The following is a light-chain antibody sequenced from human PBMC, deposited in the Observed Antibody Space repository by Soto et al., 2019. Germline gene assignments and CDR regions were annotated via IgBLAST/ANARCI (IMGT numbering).Light chain of an antibody. CDR3: QQYNSYPT. Sequence: DIQMTQSPSTLSASLGDRVTITCRASQSISSWLAWYQQKPGKAPKXLIYDASSLESGVPSRFSGSGSETEFTLTISSLQPDDFATYYCQQYNSYPTFGQGTKVDIK. V-gene: IGKV1-5*01. CDR1: QSISSW. CDR2: DAS. J-gene: IGKJ1*01.